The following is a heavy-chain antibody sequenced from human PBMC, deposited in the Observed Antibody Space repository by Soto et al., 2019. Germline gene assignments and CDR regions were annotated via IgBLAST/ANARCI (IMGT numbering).Heavy chain of an antibody. V-gene: IGHV4-34*01. CDR2: INHSGST. J-gene: IGHJ4*02. CDR3: ARGAGLASSGGNYFDY. Sequence: QVQLQQWGAGLLKPSETLSLTCAVYGGYFSGYYWSWIRQPPGKGLEWIGEINHSGSTNYNPSRKSRVTISVATSKIQFSLKRSSVTAADTAVYYCARGAGLASSGGNYFDYWGQGTLVTVSS. D-gene: IGHD6-6*01. CDR1: GGYFSGYY.